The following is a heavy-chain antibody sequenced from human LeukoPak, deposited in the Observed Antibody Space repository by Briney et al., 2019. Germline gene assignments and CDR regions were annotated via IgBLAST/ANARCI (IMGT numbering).Heavy chain of an antibody. CDR2: IYYSGST. CDR3: ARGQDIVATIGALFDY. J-gene: IGHJ4*02. D-gene: IGHD5-12*01. Sequence: SETLSLTCTVSGGSISSYYWSWIRQPPGKGLEWIGYIYYSGSTYYNPSLKSRVTISVDTSKNQFSLKLSSVTAADTAVYYCARGQDIVATIGALFDYWGQGTLVTVSS. CDR1: GGSISSYY. V-gene: IGHV4-59*12.